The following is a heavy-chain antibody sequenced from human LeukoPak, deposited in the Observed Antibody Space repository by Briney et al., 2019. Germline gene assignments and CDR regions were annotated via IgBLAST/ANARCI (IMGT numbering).Heavy chain of an antibody. J-gene: IGHJ4*02. Sequence: PGGSLRLSCAASGFSFSTYGLHWVRHTPGKGLEWVAFIRYDGSNEYYADSVKGRFTISRDNSKNTLHLQMNSLRVEDTAVYYCAKQLSRQWLANDDYWGQGTLVTVSS. CDR2: IRYDGSNE. CDR3: AKQLSRQWLANDDY. V-gene: IGHV3-30*02. CDR1: GFSFSTYG. D-gene: IGHD6-19*01.